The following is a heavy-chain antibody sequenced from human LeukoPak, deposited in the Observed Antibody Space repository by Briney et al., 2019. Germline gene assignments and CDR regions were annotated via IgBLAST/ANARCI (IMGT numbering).Heavy chain of an antibody. Sequence: PGGSLRLSCAASGFTFSSYWMHWVRQAPGKGLVWVSRIDSDGSGAIYADSVKGRFTISRDNAKNTLYLQMNSLGAEDTAVYYCAGDRGAAAADYWAKGTLVTVSS. V-gene: IGHV3-74*01. CDR2: IDSDGSGA. CDR1: GFTFSSYW. J-gene: IGHJ4*02. D-gene: IGHD6-13*01. CDR3: AGDRGAAAADY.